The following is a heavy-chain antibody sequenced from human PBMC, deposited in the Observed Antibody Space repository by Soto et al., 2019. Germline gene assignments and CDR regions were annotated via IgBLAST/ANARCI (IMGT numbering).Heavy chain of an antibody. V-gene: IGHV4-39*01. CDR1: GGSISSSSYY. CDR3: ARLIVGAIRWFDP. J-gene: IGHJ5*02. CDR2: IYYSGST. Sequence: SETLSLTCTVSGGSISSSSYYWGWIRQPPGKGLEWIGSIYYSGSTYYNPSLKSRVTISVDTSKNQFSLKLSSVTAADTAVYYCARLIVGAIRWFDPWGQGTLVTVSS. D-gene: IGHD1-26*01.